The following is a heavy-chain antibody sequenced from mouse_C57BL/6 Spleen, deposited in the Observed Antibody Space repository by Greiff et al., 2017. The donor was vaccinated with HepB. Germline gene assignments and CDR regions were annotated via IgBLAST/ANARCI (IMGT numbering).Heavy chain of an antibody. J-gene: IGHJ3*01. CDR2: INPNNGGT. Sequence: EVQLQQSGPELVKPGASVKISCKASGYTFTDYYMNWVKQSHGKSLEWIGDINPNNGGTSYNQKFKGKATLPVDKSSSTAYMELRSLTSEDSAVYYCARNDEEATVAYWGQGTLVTVSA. V-gene: IGHV1-26*01. CDR3: ARNDEEATVAY. CDR1: GYTFTDYY. D-gene: IGHD3-2*02.